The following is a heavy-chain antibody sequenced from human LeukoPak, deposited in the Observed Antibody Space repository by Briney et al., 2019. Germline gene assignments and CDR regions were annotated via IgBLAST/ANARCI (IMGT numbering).Heavy chain of an antibody. CDR1: GLTFSTSG. CDR3: ATETNGRHYDY. D-gene: IGHD1-14*01. J-gene: IGHJ4*02. Sequence: GGSLRLSCTASGLTFSTSGFNWVPQAPGKGLEWVASIGPTGSDRYHADSIKGRFTISRDNANNFLYLQMNSLRAEDTAVYYCATETNGRHYDYWGQGTLLTVSS. CDR2: IGPTGSDR. V-gene: IGHV3-21*06.